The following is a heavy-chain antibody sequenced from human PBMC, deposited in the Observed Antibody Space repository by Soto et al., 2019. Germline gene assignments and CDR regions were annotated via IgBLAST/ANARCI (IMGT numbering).Heavy chain of an antibody. CDR3: ARHLTYCSAGSCYSDFPYYGMDV. Sequence: QLQLQESGPGLVKPSETLSLTCTVSGGSISSSSYYWGWIRQPPGKGLEWIGSICYSGSTYYNPSLKSRVTISVDTSKNQFSLKLSSVTAADTAVYYCARHLTYCSAGSCYSDFPYYGMDVWGQGTTVTVSS. CDR2: ICYSGST. J-gene: IGHJ6*02. V-gene: IGHV4-39*01. D-gene: IGHD2-15*01. CDR1: GGSISSSSYY.